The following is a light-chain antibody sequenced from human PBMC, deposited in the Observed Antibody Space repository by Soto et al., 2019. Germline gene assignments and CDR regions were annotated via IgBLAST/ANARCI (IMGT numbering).Light chain of an antibody. V-gene: IGKV2-28*01. J-gene: IGKJ1*01. CDR1: QSLLHSNGYNY. Sequence: DIVMTQSPLSLPVTPGEPASISCRSSQSLLHSNGYNYLDWYLQKPGQSPQLLIYLGSNRSSGVPDRFSGSGSGTDLTLKISRVEAEDVGVYYCMQALQSPRTFGQGTKVE. CDR3: MQALQSPRT. CDR2: LGS.